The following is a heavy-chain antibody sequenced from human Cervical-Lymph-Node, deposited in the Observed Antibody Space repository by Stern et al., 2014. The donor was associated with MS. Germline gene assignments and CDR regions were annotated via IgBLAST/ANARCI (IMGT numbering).Heavy chain of an antibody. V-gene: IGHV1-18*01. D-gene: IGHD4-17*01. J-gene: IGHJ6*02. CDR2: ISTSNGDT. Sequence: VQLEESGAELKKPGASVRVSCEASGYIFTTYGLSWVRQAPGQGLEWMAWISTSNGDTNYAQKLQGRVTMTTDTSTNTAYMELRTLTSDDTAIYYCARDDYGTYYGLDVWGPGTPVTVSS. CDR3: ARDDYGTYYGLDV. CDR1: GYIFTTYG.